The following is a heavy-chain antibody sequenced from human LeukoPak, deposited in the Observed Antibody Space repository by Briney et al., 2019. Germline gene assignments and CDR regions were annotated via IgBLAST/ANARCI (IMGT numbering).Heavy chain of an antibody. CDR3: ARAMYHDSSASKYYFDS. Sequence: VASVKVSCKASGYTFTSYYIHWVRQAPGKALEWMGILNPSGGSTSNAQNFQGRLTMTRDTSTTTVYMELSSLRSEDTAVYYCARAMYHDSSASKYYFDSWGQGTLVTVSS. V-gene: IGHV1-46*01. CDR2: LNPSGGST. D-gene: IGHD3-22*01. J-gene: IGHJ4*02. CDR1: GYTFTSYY.